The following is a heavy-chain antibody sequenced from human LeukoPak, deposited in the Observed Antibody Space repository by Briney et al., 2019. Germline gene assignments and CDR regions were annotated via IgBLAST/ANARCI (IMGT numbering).Heavy chain of an antibody. CDR3: ARRPITYYYGSGSYYRGAFDY. J-gene: IGHJ4*02. CDR2: IIPIFGTA. CDR1: GGTFSSYA. V-gene: IGHV1-69*13. D-gene: IGHD3-10*01. Sequence: ASVKVSCKASGGTFSSYAISWVRQAPGQGLEWMGGIIPIFGTANYAQKFQGRVTITADESTSTAYMELSSLRSEDTAVYYCARRPITYYYGSGSYYRGAFDYWGQGTLATVSS.